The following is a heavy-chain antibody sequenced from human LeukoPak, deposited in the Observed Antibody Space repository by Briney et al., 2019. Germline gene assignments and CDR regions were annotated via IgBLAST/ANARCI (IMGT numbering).Heavy chain of an antibody. CDR1: GFTFSNAW. V-gene: IGHV3-15*01. CDR2: IKSRTDGGTT. J-gene: IGHJ4*02. D-gene: IGHD3-22*01. Sequence: GGSLRLSCTASGFTFSNAWMSWVRQAPGKGLEWVGRIKSRTDGGTTDYAAPVKGRFTISRDDSKNTVFLQMNSLKTADTALYYCATFIPNYYYDISPRLDYWGQGTLVTVSS. CDR3: ATFIPNYYYDISPRLDY.